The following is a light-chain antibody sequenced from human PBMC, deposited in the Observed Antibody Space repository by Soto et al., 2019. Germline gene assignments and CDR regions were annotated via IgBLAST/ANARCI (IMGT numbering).Light chain of an antibody. Sequence: DIVMTQSPDSLAVSLGERATINCKSSQSVLDISNNKNYLAWYQQKPRQPPKLLIYWASARESGVPDRFSGSGSGTDFTLTISSLQAEAVAVYYCHQYYRTPPTFGQGTKLEIK. J-gene: IGKJ2*01. V-gene: IGKV4-1*01. CDR1: QSVLDISNNKNY. CDR2: WAS. CDR3: HQYYRTPPT.